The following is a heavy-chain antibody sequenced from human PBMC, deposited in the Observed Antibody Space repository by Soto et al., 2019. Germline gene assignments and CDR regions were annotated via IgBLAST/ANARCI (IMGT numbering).Heavy chain of an antibody. D-gene: IGHD6-19*01. CDR1: GGSIDNSTYY. J-gene: IGHJ4*01. V-gene: IGHV4-39*02. CDR2: VYYSGSS. CDR3: VSINAGGWYYFDY. Sequence: SETLSLTCAVSGGSIDNSTYYWGWIRQPPGKGLEWIGSVYYSGSSYYSPSLKSRVTMSVDSSKNHFSLILDSVTAADTAVYYCVSINAGGWYYFDYWGHAILVTVSS.